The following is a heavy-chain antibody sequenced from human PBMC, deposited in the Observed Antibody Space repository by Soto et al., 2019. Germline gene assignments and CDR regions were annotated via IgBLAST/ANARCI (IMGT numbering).Heavy chain of an antibody. D-gene: IGHD4-17*01. V-gene: IGHV1-18*01. CDR1: GYTFSSYG. Sequence: ASVKVSCKAFGYTFSSYGISWVRQAPGQGLEWMGWIRAYDANTNYAQKLQDRVTMTTDTSTSTAYMELRSLRSDDTAIYYCARGTTVTGYYYYMDVWGKGTTVTVSS. CDR2: IRAYDANT. CDR3: ARGTTVTGYYYYMDV. J-gene: IGHJ6*03.